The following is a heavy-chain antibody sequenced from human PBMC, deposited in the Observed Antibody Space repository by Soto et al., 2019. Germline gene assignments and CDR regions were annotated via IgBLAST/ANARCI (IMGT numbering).Heavy chain of an antibody. CDR1: GFSLSNARMG. J-gene: IGHJ6*02. Sequence: QVTLKESGPVLVKPTETLTLTCTVSGFSLSNARMGVSWIRQPPGKALEWLAHIFSNDEKSYSTSLKSRLTISKDTSKSQVVLTMTNIDPVDTATYYCARIRKYYDCWRDFYYYGMDVWGQGTTVTVSS. V-gene: IGHV2-26*01. CDR3: ARIRKYYDCWRDFYYYGMDV. D-gene: IGHD3-3*01. CDR2: IFSNDEK.